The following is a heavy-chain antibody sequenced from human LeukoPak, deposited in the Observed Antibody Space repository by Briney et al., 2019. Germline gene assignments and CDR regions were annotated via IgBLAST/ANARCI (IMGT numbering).Heavy chain of an antibody. D-gene: IGHD6-6*01. Sequence: SETLPLTCTVSGGSISSYYWTWIRQPPGKGLEWIGYIYYSGITNYNPSLKSRVTISVDTSKNQFSLKLTSVTAADTAMYYCARSDSSSLPSDYWGQGTLVTVSS. CDR1: GGSISSYY. CDR3: ARSDSSSLPSDY. V-gene: IGHV4-59*01. CDR2: IYYSGIT. J-gene: IGHJ4*02.